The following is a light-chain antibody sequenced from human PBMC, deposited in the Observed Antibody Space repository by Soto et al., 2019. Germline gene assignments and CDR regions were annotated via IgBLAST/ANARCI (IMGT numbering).Light chain of an antibody. Sequence: DLQMTQSPSSVSASVGDRVTITCRASQDISSWLAWYQQKPGKAPKVLIYSSSSLHSGVPSRFSGSGSGTDFTLTISSLQPEDFATYYCQQANSFPLTFGGGTKVEIK. CDR1: QDISSW. J-gene: IGKJ4*01. V-gene: IGKV1-12*01. CDR2: SSS. CDR3: QQANSFPLT.